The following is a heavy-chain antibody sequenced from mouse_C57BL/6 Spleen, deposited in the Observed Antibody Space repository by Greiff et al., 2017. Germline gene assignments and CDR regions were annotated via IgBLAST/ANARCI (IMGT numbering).Heavy chain of an antibody. CDR1: GYTFTSYW. CDR3: GRWGNYLDY. CDR2: IDPSSGGT. V-gene: IGHV1-72*01. J-gene: IGHJ2*01. Sequence: VQLQQPGAELVKPGASVKLSCKASGYTFTSYWMHWVKQRPGRGLEWIGRIDPSSGGTKYNEKFKSKATRTVDKPSSTAYMQRSSLTSEDAVVYCGGRWGNYLDYWGQGTTLTVSA.